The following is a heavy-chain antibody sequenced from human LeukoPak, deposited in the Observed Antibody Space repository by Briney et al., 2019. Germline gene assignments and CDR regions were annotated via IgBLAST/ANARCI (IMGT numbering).Heavy chain of an antibody. CDR2: ISWNSGSI. CDR1: GFTFDDYA. V-gene: IGHV3-9*01. CDR3: AKDRDWNDALDY. J-gene: IGHJ4*02. Sequence: PGGSLRLSCAASGFTFDDYAMHWVRQAPGKGLEWVSGISWNSGSIGYADSVKGRFTISRDNAKNSLYPQMNSLRAEDTALYYCAKDRDWNDALDYWGQGTLVTVSS. D-gene: IGHD1-1*01.